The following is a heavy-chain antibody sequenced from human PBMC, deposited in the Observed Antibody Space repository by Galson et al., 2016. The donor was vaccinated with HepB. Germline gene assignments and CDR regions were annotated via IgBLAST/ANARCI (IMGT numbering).Heavy chain of an antibody. CDR2: ISWNSGSI. CDR3: VRDGDYGGNSAGNYFDY. J-gene: IGHJ4*02. D-gene: IGHD4-23*01. CDR1: GFTFDNYA. V-gene: IGHV3-9*01. Sequence: SLRLSCAASGFTFDNYAMHWVRQAPGRGLEWVSGISWNSGSIVYAASVKGRFTISRDNSKNTLYLQMNSLRAEDTAVYYCVRDGDYGGNSAGNYFDYWGQGTLVTVSS.